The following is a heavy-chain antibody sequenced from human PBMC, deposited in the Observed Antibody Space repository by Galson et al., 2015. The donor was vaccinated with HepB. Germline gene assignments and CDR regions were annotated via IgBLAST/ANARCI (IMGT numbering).Heavy chain of an antibody. J-gene: IGHJ6*02. CDR3: ARRSGWYGTYGMDV. V-gene: IGHV6-1*01. D-gene: IGHD6-19*01. Sequence: CAISGDSVSSNSAAWNWIRQSPSRGLEWLGRIYYRSKGYNDYAVSVKSRITINPDTSKNQFSLQLNSVTPEDTAVYYCARRSGWYGTYGMDVWGQGTTVTVSS. CDR1: GDSVSSNSAA. CDR2: IYYRSKGYN.